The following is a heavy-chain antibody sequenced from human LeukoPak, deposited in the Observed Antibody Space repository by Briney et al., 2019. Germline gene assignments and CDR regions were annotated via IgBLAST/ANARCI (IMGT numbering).Heavy chain of an antibody. CDR3: AGGSSTNSYYFDY. CDR1: GLTFSDYS. V-gene: IGHV3-21*01. CDR2: ISSGSGHI. D-gene: IGHD6-13*01. Sequence: GGSLRLSCAASGLTFSDYSMNWVRQAPGKGLEWVSSISSGSGHIYYAESVRGRFTISRDNAKNSLFLEMNSLSAENTAVYYCAGGSSTNSYYFDYWGQGTVVTVSS. J-gene: IGHJ4*02.